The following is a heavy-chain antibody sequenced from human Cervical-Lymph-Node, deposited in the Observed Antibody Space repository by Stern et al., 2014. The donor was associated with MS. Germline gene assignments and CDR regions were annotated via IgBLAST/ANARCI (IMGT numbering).Heavy chain of an antibody. V-gene: IGHV6-1*01. CDR3: ARVEGRPLYYNAMDV. Sequence: VQLVESGPGLVKPSQTLSLTCAISGDSVSSSSVGWTWLRQSPSRGLEWLSRTYYTSKWYIDYAVSVKGRITITPDTSNNQFSLQLISVTPEDTAVYYCARVEGRPLYYNAMDVWGQGTTVTVSS. CDR1: GDSVSSSSVG. J-gene: IGHJ6*02. D-gene: IGHD6-6*01. CDR2: TYYTSKWYI.